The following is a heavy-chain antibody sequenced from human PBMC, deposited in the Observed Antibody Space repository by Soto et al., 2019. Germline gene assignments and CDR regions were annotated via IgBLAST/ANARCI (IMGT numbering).Heavy chain of an antibody. D-gene: IGHD4-17*01. Sequence: SVTLSLTCAVSGGSISSSNWWSWVRQPPGKGLEWIGEIYHSGSTNYNPSLKSRVTISVDKSKNQYALKLSSVTAADTAVYYCATLYGDTNEGDYWGQGTLVTVSS. J-gene: IGHJ4*02. CDR2: IYHSGST. CDR1: GGSISSSNW. V-gene: IGHV4-4*02. CDR3: ATLYGDTNEGDY.